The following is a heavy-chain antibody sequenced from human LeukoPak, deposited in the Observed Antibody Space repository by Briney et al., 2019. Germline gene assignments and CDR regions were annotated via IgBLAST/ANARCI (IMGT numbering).Heavy chain of an antibody. CDR1: GGSISSSSYY. D-gene: IGHD1-26*01. V-gene: IGHV4-39*01. Sequence: SETLSLTCTVSGGSISSSSYYWGWIRQPPGKGLEWIGSIYYSGSTYYNPSLKSRVTISVDTSKNQFSLKLSSVTAADTAVYFCARPFSGSYSTFDYWGQGILVIVSS. J-gene: IGHJ4*02. CDR2: IYYSGST. CDR3: ARPFSGSYSTFDY.